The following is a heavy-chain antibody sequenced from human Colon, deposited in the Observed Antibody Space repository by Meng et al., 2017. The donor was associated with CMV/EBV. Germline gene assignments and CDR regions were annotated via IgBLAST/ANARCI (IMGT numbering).Heavy chain of an antibody. CDR1: GINVATNY. CDR3: AREPGHCSSTSCYTEGYYFDT. V-gene: IGHV3-66*03. CDR2: ITSSGKT. J-gene: IGHJ4*02. D-gene: IGHD2-2*02. Sequence: GESLKISCAASGINVATNYINWVRQAPGKVLEWVSVITSSGKTHYADSVKGRFTISRDTSRNTVNLEMNNLRGEDAAVYYCAREPGHCSSTSCYTEGYYFDTWGQGTMVTVSS.